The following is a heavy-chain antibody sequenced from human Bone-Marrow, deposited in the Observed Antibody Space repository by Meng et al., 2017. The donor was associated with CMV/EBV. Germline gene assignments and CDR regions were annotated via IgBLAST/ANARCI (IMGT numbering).Heavy chain of an antibody. V-gene: IGHV3-21*01. CDR1: GFTFSTYT. D-gene: IGHD2-21*02. Sequence: GGSLRLSCTTSGFTFSTYTMNWVRQPPGKGLEWVSSISPSSTYIYYGDSVKGRFTVSRDNAKNSLFLHMDSLAADDTAVYYCARRRVVTSTSYYGMDGWGQGTTVTVSS. J-gene: IGHJ6*02. CDR3: ARRRVVTSTSYYGMDG. CDR2: ISPSSTYI.